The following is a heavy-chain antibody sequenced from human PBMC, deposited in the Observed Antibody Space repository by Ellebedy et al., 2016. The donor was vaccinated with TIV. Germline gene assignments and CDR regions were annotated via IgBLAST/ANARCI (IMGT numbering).Heavy chain of an antibody. CDR1: GGSISSSNW. CDR3: ARELVAGRVFDY. V-gene: IGHV4-4*02. Sequence: MPSETLSLTCGVSGGSISSSNWWSWVRQPPGKGLEWIGETYHSGSTNYNPSLKSRVTISVDKSKNQFSLQLSSVTAADTAVYYCARELVAGRVFDYWGQGTLVTVSS. D-gene: IGHD6-19*01. CDR2: TYHSGST. J-gene: IGHJ4*02.